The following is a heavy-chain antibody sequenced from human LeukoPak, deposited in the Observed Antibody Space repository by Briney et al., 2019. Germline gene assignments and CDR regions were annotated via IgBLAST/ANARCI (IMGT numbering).Heavy chain of an antibody. Sequence: PGGSLRLSCAASGFTFSSYGMHWVRQAPGKGLEWVAVISYDGSNKYYADSVKGRFTISRDNSKNTLYLQMNSLRAEDTAVYYCAIPFGDYDPPFDYWGQGTLVTVSS. CDR2: ISYDGSNK. J-gene: IGHJ4*02. CDR1: GFTFSSYG. V-gene: IGHV3-30*19. CDR3: AIPFGDYDPPFDY. D-gene: IGHD4-17*01.